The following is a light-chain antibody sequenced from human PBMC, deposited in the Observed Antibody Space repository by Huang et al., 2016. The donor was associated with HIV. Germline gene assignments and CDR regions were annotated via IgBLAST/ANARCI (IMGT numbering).Light chain of an antibody. CDR1: QSIGTY. Sequence: DIQMTQSPSSLSASVGDRVTIACRASQSIGTYLNWYQQKPGQAPRLLIHVASSLQSGVPSRFSGSGSGTDVTLTISSLQPEDFATYYCQQSYSALGLTFGGGTKVEIK. V-gene: IGKV1-39*01. CDR3: QQSYSALGLT. CDR2: VAS. J-gene: IGKJ4*01.